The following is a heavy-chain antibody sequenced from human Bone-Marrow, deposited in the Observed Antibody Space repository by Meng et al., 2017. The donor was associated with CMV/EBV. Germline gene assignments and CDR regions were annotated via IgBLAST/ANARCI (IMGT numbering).Heavy chain of an antibody. CDR2: ISSTSSYI. CDR3: ARDFRFLEWLYIDAFDI. V-gene: IGHV3-21*01. J-gene: IGHJ3*02. CDR1: GFTFSDHG. Sequence: GGSLRLSCVASGFTFSDHGMHWVRQAPGKGLEWVSFISSTSSYIYYADSVKGRFTVSRDNAKKSLYLQMNSLRAEDTAVYYCARDFRFLEWLYIDAFDIWGQGKMVNVAS. D-gene: IGHD3-3*01.